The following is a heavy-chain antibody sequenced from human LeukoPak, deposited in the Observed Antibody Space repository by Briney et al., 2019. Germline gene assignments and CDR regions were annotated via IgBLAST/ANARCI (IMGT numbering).Heavy chain of an antibody. J-gene: IGHJ4*02. Sequence: GGSLRLSCAASGFTFSSYAMHWVRQAPGKGLEWVAVISYDGSNKYYADSVKGRFTISRDNSKNTLYLQMNSLRAEDTAVYYCASPRGTGGNSNALDYWGQGTLVTVSS. CDR3: ASPRGTGGNSNALDY. CDR1: GFTFSSYA. V-gene: IGHV3-30-3*01. D-gene: IGHD4-23*01. CDR2: ISYDGSNK.